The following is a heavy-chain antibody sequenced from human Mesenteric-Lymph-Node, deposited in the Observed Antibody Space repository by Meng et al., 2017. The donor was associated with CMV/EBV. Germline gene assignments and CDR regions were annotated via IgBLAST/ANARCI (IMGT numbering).Heavy chain of an antibody. CDR1: GFTFSNAW. J-gene: IGHJ6*02. CDR2: IKSKTDGGTT. Sequence: GGSLRLSCAASGFTFSNAWMSWVRQAPGKGLEWVGRIKSKTDGGTTDYAAPVKGRFTISRDDSKNTLYLQMNSLRAEDTAVYYCASNVVVIAMPPHYYGMDVWGQGTTVTVSS. CDR3: ASNVVVIAMPPHYYGMDV. D-gene: IGHD2-21*01. V-gene: IGHV3-15*01.